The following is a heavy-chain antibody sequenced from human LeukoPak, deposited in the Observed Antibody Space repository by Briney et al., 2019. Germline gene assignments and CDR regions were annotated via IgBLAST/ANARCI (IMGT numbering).Heavy chain of an antibody. V-gene: IGHV4-31*03. J-gene: IGHJ4*02. CDR3: ARSLSPYDYHDY. CDR2: IYYSGST. Sequence: PSQTLSLTCTVSGGSISSGGYYWSWIRQHPGKGLEWIGYIYYSGSTYYSPSLKSRVTISVDTSKNQFSLKLSSVTAADTAVYYCARSLSPYDYHDYWGQGTLVTVSS. D-gene: IGHD5-12*01. CDR1: GGSISSGGYY.